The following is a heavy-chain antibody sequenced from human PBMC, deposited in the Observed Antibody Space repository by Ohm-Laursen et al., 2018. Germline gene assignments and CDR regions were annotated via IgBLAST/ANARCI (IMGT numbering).Heavy chain of an antibody. CDR3: ARFFGWSFDY. V-gene: IGHV3-74*01. CDR1: GFTFSSYW. D-gene: IGHD3-9*01. J-gene: IGHJ4*02. CDR2: IESDGSST. Sequence: SLRLSCTASGFTFSSYWMHWVRQAPGKGLVWVSRIESDGSSTSFADSVKGRFTISRDNAKNTLYLQMNSLRAGDTAVYYCARFFGWSFDYWGQGTLVTVSS.